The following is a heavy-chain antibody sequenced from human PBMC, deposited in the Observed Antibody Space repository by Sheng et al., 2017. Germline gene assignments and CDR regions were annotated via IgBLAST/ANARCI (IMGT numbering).Heavy chain of an antibody. CDR1: GFTFSSYA. V-gene: IGHV3-23*01. D-gene: IGHD3-10*01. J-gene: IGHJ4*02. CDR3: ADTYYYGSGSPGLDY. CDR2: ISGSGGST. Sequence: EVQLLESGGGLVQPGGSLRLSCAASGFTFSSYAMSWVRQAPGKGLEWVSAISGSGGSTYYADSVKGRFTISRDNSKNTLYLQMNSLRAEDTAVYYCADTYYYGSGSPGLDYWGQGTLVTVSS.